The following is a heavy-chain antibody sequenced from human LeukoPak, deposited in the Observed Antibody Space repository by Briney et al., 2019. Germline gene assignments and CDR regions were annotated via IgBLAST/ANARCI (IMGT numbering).Heavy chain of an antibody. CDR3: ARVALWFGEFQQDNWFDP. CDR1: GYTFNTYG. J-gene: IGHJ5*02. D-gene: IGHD3-10*01. Sequence: ASVRVSCKASGYTFNTYGISWVRQAPGQGLEWMGWINTYNGYTNYAQSLQGRVTMTRDTSTSTAFMDLWSLNSDDTAIYYCARVALWFGEFQQDNWFDPWGQGTLVTVSS. V-gene: IGHV1-18*01. CDR2: INTYNGYT.